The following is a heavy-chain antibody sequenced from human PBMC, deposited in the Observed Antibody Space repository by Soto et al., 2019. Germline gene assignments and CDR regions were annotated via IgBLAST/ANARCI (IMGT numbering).Heavy chain of an antibody. CDR1: GFTFSRYD. J-gene: IGHJ5*02. CDR2: IGTSGDT. D-gene: IGHD6-6*01. CDR3: ARGALGFGP. V-gene: IGHV3-13*04. Sequence: EVQVVESGGGLVQPGGSLRPSCAASGFTFSRYDMHWVRQATGRGLEWVSGIGTSGDTYYAGSVKGRFTISRENAKSSVYLQMNSLGAGDTAVYYCARGALGFGPWGQGTLVAVSS.